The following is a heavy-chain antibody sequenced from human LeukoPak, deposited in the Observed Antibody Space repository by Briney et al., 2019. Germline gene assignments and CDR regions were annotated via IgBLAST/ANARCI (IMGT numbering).Heavy chain of an antibody. Sequence: GGPLRLSCAASGFTFSSYAMHWVRQAPGKGLEWVAVISYDGSNKYYADSVKGRFTISRDNSKNTLYLQMNSLRAEDTAVYYCAREGIAVAAASLAFDYWGQGTLVSVSS. V-gene: IGHV3-30-3*01. CDR2: ISYDGSNK. CDR1: GFTFSSYA. CDR3: AREGIAVAAASLAFDY. D-gene: IGHD6-19*01. J-gene: IGHJ4*02.